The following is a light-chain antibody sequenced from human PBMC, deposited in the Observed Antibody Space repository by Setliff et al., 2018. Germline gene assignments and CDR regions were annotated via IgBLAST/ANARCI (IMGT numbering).Light chain of an antibody. V-gene: IGLV2-14*01. CDR1: NSDVGYYNY. CDR3: SSYTSSSTRV. J-gene: IGLJ1*01. Sequence: QSVLAQPASVSGSPGQSITISCTGTNSDVGYYNYVSWYQQHPGKAPKLMIYEVSNRPSGVSNRFSGSKSGNTASLTISGLQAEDEADYYCSSYTSSSTRVFGTGTKVPS. CDR2: EVS.